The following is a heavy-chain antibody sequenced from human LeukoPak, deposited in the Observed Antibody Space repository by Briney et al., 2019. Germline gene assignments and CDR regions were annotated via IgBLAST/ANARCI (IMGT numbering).Heavy chain of an antibody. CDR1: GFTFSSYG. CDR2: ISYDGNNK. V-gene: IGHV3-30*18. CDR3: AKYQRQWLPKGGFDY. J-gene: IGHJ4*02. Sequence: PGGSLRLSCAASGFTFSSYGMHWVRQAPGKGLEWVAVISYDGNNKYYADSVKGRFIISRDNSKNTLYLQMDNLRAEDTAVYYCAKYQRQWLPKGGFDYWGQGTLVTVSS. D-gene: IGHD6-19*01.